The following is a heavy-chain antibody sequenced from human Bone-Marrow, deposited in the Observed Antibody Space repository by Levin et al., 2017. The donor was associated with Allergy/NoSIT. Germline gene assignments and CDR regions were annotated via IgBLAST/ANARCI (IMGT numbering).Heavy chain of an antibody. J-gene: IGHJ6*02. Sequence: GGSLRLSFAASGFTFSSYWMHWVRQAPGKGLVWVSRINSDGSTTSYADSVKGRFTISRDNAKNTLYLQMNSLRAEDTAVYYCASGYCSSTSCRYYYYGMDGWGQGTTVTVSS. CDR3: ASGYCSSTSCRYYYYGMDG. V-gene: IGHV3-74*01. CDR1: GFTFSSYW. CDR2: INSDGSTT. D-gene: IGHD2-2*03.